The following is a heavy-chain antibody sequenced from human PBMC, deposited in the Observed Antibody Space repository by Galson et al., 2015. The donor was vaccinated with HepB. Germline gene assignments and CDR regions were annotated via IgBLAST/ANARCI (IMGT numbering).Heavy chain of an antibody. CDR3: AKNSGSSWFVPYHFDS. D-gene: IGHD6-13*01. J-gene: IGHJ4*02. Sequence: SLRLSCAASRFTFSHYVMNWVRQAPGKGLEWVSSISGSGGSTYYAGSVKGRFTISRDNSKNTLYLQMNSLGAEDTAVYYCAKNSGSSWFVPYHFDSWGQGTLVTVSS. CDR1: RFTFSHYV. CDR2: ISGSGGST. V-gene: IGHV3-23*01.